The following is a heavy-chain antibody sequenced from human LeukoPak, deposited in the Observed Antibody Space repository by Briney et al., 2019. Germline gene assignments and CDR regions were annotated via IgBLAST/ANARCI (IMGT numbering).Heavy chain of an antibody. V-gene: IGHV4-30-2*01. CDR2: IYQSGTT. Sequence: PSETLSLTCAVSGGSISSGGYSWSWIRQPPGKGLEWIGYIYQSGTTYYSPSPMSRVTISVDRSKNQFSLKLSSVTAADTAVYYCGRGGIAAAASGIDYWGQGTLVTVSS. CDR3: GRGGIAAAASGIDY. J-gene: IGHJ4*02. D-gene: IGHD6-13*01. CDR1: GGSISSGGYS.